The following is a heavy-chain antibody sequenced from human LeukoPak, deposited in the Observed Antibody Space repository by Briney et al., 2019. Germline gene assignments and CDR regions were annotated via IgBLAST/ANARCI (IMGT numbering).Heavy chain of an antibody. V-gene: IGHV4-34*01. Sequence: SETLSLTCAVYGGSFSGYYWSWIRQPPGKGLEWIGEINHSGSTNYNPSLKSRVTISEDTSKNQFSLKLSSVTAADTAVYYCARGAYAGYSSSWYLSWFDPWGQGTLVTVSS. CDR1: GGSFSGYY. J-gene: IGHJ5*02. CDR2: INHSGST. CDR3: ARGAYAGYSSSWYLSWFDP. D-gene: IGHD6-13*01.